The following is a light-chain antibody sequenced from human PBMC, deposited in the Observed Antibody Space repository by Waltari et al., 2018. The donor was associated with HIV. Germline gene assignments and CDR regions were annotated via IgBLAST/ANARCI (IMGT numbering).Light chain of an antibody. J-gene: IGLJ2*01. Sequence: QSVLTQPPSASGTPGPRVTISCSGSSSNTGSDAVNTYQQFPGTAPKVLIYSHDQRPSGVPDRFSGSKSGTSASLAINGLQSEDEADYYCVVWDARLNGLVFGGGTKLTVL. V-gene: IGLV1-44*01. CDR2: SHD. CDR3: VVWDARLNGLV. CDR1: SSNTGSDA.